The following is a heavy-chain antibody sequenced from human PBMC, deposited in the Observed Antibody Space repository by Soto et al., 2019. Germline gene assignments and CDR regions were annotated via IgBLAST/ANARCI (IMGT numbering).Heavy chain of an antibody. J-gene: IGHJ6*02. CDR3: ARSGYSGYDSDYYYYYGMDV. CDR2: IIPIFGTA. CDR1: GGTFSSYA. Sequence: QVQLVQSGAEVKKPGSSVKVSCKASGGTFSSYAISWVRQAPGQGLEWMGGIIPIFGTANYAQKFQGRVTITADEAXXTXYXXLSSLRSEDTAVYYCARSGYSGYDSDYYYYYGMDVWGQGTTVTVSS. V-gene: IGHV1-69*12. D-gene: IGHD5-12*01.